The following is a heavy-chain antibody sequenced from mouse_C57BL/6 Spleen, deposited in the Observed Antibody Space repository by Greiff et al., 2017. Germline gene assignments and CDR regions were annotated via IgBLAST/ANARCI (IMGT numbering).Heavy chain of an antibody. CDR2: INPNNGGT. CDR3: ARGDGSSYGYFDV. V-gene: IGHV1-26*01. D-gene: IGHD1-1*01. CDR1: GYTFTDYY. J-gene: IGHJ1*03. Sequence: EVQLQQSGPELVKPGASVKLSCKSSGYTFTDYYMNWVQQSHGKSLEWIGDINPNNGGTSYPQKFKGKFTLTVDKSTSTAYMELRSRTSEDSAVYYCARGDGSSYGYFDVWGTGTTVTVSA.